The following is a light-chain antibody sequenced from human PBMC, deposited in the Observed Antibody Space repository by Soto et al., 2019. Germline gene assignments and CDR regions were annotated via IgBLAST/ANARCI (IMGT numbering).Light chain of an antibody. CDR1: SSDVGSYNR. Sequence: QSAVTQPPSVSVSPGQSVAISCSGTSSDVGSYNRVSWYQQPPGTAPKLMIYDVSNRPSGVPDRFSGSKSGNTASLTISGLQAEDEADYYCSSFTTSSTYVFGTGTKVTVL. CDR2: DVS. CDR3: SSFTTSSTYV. V-gene: IGLV2-18*02. J-gene: IGLJ1*01.